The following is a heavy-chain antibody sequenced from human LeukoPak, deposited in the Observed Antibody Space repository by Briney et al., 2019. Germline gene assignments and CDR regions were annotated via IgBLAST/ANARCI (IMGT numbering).Heavy chain of an antibody. D-gene: IGHD3-9*01. CDR1: GASMSDYY. CDR3: VRRVRYFGQNDY. V-gene: IGHV4-59*08. Sequence: PSETLSLTCTVSGASMSDYYWSWIRQPPGKGLEWIGYIYYTGSTNYNPSFKSRVTMSVDTSKNQISLKLSSVTAAYSAVYYCVRRVRYFGQNDYWGQGTLVTVSS. J-gene: IGHJ4*02. CDR2: IYYTGST.